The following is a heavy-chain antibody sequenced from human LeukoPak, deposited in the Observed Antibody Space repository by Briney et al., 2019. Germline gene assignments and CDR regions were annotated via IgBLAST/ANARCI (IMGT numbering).Heavy chain of an antibody. CDR3: AKDYGSGSYYRY. CDR1: GFTFSSYG. D-gene: IGHD3-10*01. V-gene: IGHV3-30*18. J-gene: IGHJ4*02. Sequence: GGSLRLSCAASGFTFSSYGMHWVRQAPGKGLEWVAVISYDGSNKYYADSVKGRFTISRDNSKNTLYLQMNSLRAEDTALYYCAKDYGSGSYYRYWGQGTLVTVSS. CDR2: ISYDGSNK.